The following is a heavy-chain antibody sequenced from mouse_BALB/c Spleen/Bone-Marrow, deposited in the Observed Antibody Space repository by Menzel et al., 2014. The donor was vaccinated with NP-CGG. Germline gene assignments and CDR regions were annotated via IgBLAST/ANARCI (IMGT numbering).Heavy chain of an antibody. V-gene: IGHV1S81*02. CDR3: TRSRRAMDH. CDR2: INPSNGGT. CDR1: GYTFTSYY. D-gene: IGHD2-12*01. J-gene: IGHJ4*01. Sequence: QVQLQQSGAELVKPWASVKLSCKASGYTFTSYYMCWVKQRPGQGLEWIGEINPSNGGTNFNEKFKSKATLTVDKSSSTAYMSLSSLTSEDSAVYYCTRSRRAMDHWGQGTSVTVSS.